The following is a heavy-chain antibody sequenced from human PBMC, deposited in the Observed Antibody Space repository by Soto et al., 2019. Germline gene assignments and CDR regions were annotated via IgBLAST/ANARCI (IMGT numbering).Heavy chain of an antibody. J-gene: IGHJ4*02. V-gene: IGHV4-34*01. CDR3: ARYPYYYGTYYFDY. D-gene: IGHD3-10*01. CDR2: INHSGST. CDR1: GGSFSGYY. Sequence: TSETLSLTCAVYGGSFSGYYWSWIRQPPGKGLEWIGEINHSGSTNYNPSLKSRVTISVDTSKNQFSLKLSSVTAADTAVYYCARYPYYYGTYYFDYWGQGTLVTVSS.